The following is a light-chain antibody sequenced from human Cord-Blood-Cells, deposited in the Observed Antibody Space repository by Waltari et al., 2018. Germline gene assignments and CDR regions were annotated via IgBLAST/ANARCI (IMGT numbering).Light chain of an antibody. CDR3: QQYNNWPPLT. CDR2: GAS. CDR1: QSVSSN. Sequence: EIVMTQSQATLSVSPGESATLSCRASQSVSSNLAWYQQKPGQAPRLLIYGASTRATGIPARFSGSGSGTEFTLTISSLQSEDCAVYYCQQYNNWPPLTFGGGTKVEIK. V-gene: IGKV3-15*01. J-gene: IGKJ4*01.